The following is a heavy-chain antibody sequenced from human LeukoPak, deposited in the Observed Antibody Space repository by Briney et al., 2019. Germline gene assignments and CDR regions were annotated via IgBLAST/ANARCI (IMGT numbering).Heavy chain of an antibody. D-gene: IGHD6-13*01. V-gene: IGHV3-7*04. CDR3: ARDPYSNFFGAFDI. CDR1: GFTFSSNG. J-gene: IGHJ3*02. CDR2: IKPDGSDE. Sequence: GRSLRLSCAASGFTFSSNGMHWVRQAPGKGLEWVANIKPDGSDEYYVDSVKGRFAISRDNAKNSLYLQMNSLRAEDTAVYYCARDPYSNFFGAFDIWGQGTMVTVSS.